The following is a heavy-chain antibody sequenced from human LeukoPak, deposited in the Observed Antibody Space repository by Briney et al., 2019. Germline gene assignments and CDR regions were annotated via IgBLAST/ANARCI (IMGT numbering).Heavy chain of an antibody. CDR2: ISGSGGST. V-gene: IGHV3-23*01. J-gene: IGHJ4*02. CDR1: GFTFSSYA. CDR3: AKAPRRNIVGATTDY. D-gene: IGHD1-26*01. Sequence: GGSLRLSCAASGFTFSSYAMSWVRQAPGKGLEWVSAISGSGGSTYYADSVKGRFTISRDNSKNTLYLQMNSLRAEDTAVYYCAKAPRRNIVGATTDYWGQGTLVTVSS.